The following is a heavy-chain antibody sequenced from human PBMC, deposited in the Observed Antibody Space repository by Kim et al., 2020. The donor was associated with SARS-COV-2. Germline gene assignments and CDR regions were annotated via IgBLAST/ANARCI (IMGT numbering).Heavy chain of an antibody. V-gene: IGHV4-59*10. J-gene: IGHJ5*02. D-gene: IGHD5-18*01. Sequence: TPKGRVTMSVDTSKNQFSLKLSSVTAADTAVYYCARSYVDTAMVEWFDPWGQGTLVTVSS. CDR3: ARSYVDTAMVEWFDP.